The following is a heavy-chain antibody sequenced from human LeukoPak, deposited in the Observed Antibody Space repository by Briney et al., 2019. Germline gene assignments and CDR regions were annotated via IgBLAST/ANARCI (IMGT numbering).Heavy chain of an antibody. J-gene: IGHJ5*02. CDR2: IYTSGST. Sequence: PSETLSLTCTVSGGSISSYYWSWIRQPAGKGLEWIGRIYTSGSTNYNPSLKSRATMSVDTSKNQFSLKLSSVTAADTAVYYCARDCSAAYYYGSGYNRFDPWGQGTLVTVSS. D-gene: IGHD3-10*01. CDR3: ARDCSAAYYYGSGYNRFDP. CDR1: GGSISSYY. V-gene: IGHV4-4*07.